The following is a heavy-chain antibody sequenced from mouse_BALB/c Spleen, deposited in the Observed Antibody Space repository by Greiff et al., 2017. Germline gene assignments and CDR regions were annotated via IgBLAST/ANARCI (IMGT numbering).Heavy chain of an antibody. CDR1: GYIFTSYW. J-gene: IGHJ4*01. CDR3: ARFTNWGTMDY. Sequence: QVQLKESGAELVRPGASVKLSCKTSGYIFTSYWIHWVKQRSGQGLEWIGWIYPGNVNTKYNEKFKGKATLTADKSSSTAYMQLSSLTSEDSAVYFCARFTNWGTMDYWGQGTSVTVSS. D-gene: IGHD4-1*01. CDR2: IYPGNVNT. V-gene: IGHV1S50*01.